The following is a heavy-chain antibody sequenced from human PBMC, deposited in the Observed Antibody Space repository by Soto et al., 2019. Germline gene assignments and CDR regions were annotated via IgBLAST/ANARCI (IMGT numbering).Heavy chain of an antibody. J-gene: IGHJ2*01. V-gene: IGHV3-23*01. Sequence: EVQLLESGGGLVQPGGSLRLSCAASGFTFSNFVMGWVRRAPGKGLEWVSAIGGTSGSTYYADSVKGRFTISRDNSKDTLSLQMSSLRAEETALYCCGARRGHGYLGLWGRGTLVTVSS. CDR2: IGGTSGST. CDR1: GFTFSNFV. CDR3: GARRGHGYLGL. D-gene: IGHD1-26*01.